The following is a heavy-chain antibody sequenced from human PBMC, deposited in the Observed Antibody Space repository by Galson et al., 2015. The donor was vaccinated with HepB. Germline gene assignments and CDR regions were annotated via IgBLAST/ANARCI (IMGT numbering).Heavy chain of an antibody. CDR1: GFTFSSYG. CDR3: AKEGGYYGSGSYTLYFDY. D-gene: IGHD3-10*01. V-gene: IGHV3-30*18. Sequence: SLRLSCAASGFTFSSYGMHWVRQAPGKGLEWVAVISYDGSNKYYADSVKGRFTISRDNSKNTLYLQMNSLRAEDTAVYYCAKEGGYYGSGSYTLYFDYWGQGTLVTVSS. J-gene: IGHJ4*02. CDR2: ISYDGSNK.